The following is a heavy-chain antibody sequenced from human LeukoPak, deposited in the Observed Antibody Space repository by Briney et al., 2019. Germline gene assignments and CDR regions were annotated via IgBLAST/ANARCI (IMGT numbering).Heavy chain of an antibody. CDR1: GFTFTTYA. D-gene: IGHD3-22*01. J-gene: IGHJ2*01. CDR2: ISGSGGST. CDR3: ATAFYFDSSGPYWYFDL. V-gene: IGHV3-23*01. Sequence: EGSLRLSCAASGFTFTTYAMNWVRQAPGKGLEWVSVISGSGGSTYYADSVKGRFTISRDNSKNTLYLEVNSLRAEDTAVYYCATAFYFDSSGPYWYFDLWGRGTLVTVSS.